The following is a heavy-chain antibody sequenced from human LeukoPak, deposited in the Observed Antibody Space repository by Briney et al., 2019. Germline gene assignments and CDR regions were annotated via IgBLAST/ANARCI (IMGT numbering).Heavy chain of an antibody. CDR1: GFTLGDYA. D-gene: IGHD4-17*01. Sequence: GGSLRLSCTASGFTLGDYAMTWFRQAPGKGLEWVGFISSKAYGGTTEYAASVKGRFTISRDDSKSIAYLQMNSLKTEDTAVYYCTRVVTVYRDYASDYWGQGTLVTVSS. CDR3: TRVVTVYRDYASDY. J-gene: IGHJ4*02. V-gene: IGHV3-49*03. CDR2: ISSKAYGGTT.